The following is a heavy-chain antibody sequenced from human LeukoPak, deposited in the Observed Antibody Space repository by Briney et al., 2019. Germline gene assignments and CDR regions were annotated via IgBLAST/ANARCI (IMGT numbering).Heavy chain of an antibody. V-gene: IGHV4-39*07. CDR2: INHSGST. CDR3: ARVRKNTYYYGSGSYPYPHKSYYFDY. Sequence: SETLSLTCTVSGGSISSSSYYWGWIRQPPGKGLEWIGEINHSGSTNYNPSLKSRVTISVDTSKNQFSLKLSSVTAADTAVYYCARVRKNTYYYGSGSYPYPHKSYYFDYWGQGTLVTVSS. CDR1: GGSISSSSYY. J-gene: IGHJ4*02. D-gene: IGHD3-10*01.